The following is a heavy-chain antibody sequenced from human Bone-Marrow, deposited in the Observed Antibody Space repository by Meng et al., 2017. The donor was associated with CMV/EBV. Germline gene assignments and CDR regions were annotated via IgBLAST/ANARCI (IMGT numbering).Heavy chain of an antibody. CDR2: IKQDGSEK. D-gene: IGHD3-3*01. CDR1: GFTFSSYW. CDR3: ARDNSITIFGVVIIKELDY. Sequence: GGSLRLSCAASGFTFSSYWMSWVRQAPGKGLEWVANIKQDGSEKYYVDSVKGRFTISRDNAKNSLYLQMNSLRAEDTAVYYCARDNSITIFGVVIIKELDYWAQGTLATVSS. J-gene: IGHJ4*02. V-gene: IGHV3-7*01.